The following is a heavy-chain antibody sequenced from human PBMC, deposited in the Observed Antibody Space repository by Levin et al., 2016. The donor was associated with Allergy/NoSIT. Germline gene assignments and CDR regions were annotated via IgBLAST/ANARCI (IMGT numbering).Heavy chain of an antibody. V-gene: IGHV3-53*01. J-gene: IGHJ4*02. CDR2: IYSGGGT. Sequence: GESLKISCAAAGFSVSSNYMSWVRQAPGKGLEWVSVIYSGGGTYYADFVKGRFTISRHNSKNTLYLQMNRLRADDTAIYYCAKGAVRGVTVTDLDYWGQGTLVTVSS. CDR3: AKGAVRGVTVTDLDY. D-gene: IGHD3-10*01. CDR1: GFSVSSNY.